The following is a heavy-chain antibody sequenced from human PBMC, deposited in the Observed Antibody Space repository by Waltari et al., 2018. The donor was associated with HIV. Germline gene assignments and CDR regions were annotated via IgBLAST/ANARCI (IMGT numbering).Heavy chain of an antibody. CDR1: GFTFSSSS. Sequence: EVHLVEFGGGVGKLGGSLRLSCAASGFTFSSSSMNGVSQALGQGMEWVSSISSIISYIYYADSMKGRFTMSRDNAKNSLYLQMNSLRVEDTAVYYCASRLGSWGQGTLVTVSS. D-gene: IGHD2-15*01. CDR3: ASRLGS. CDR2: ISSIISYI. J-gene: IGHJ4*02. V-gene: IGHV3-21*01.